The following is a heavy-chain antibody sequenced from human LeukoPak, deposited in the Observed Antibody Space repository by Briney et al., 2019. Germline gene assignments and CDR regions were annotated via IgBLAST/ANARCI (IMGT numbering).Heavy chain of an antibody. Sequence: GGSLRLSCAASGFTFSSYWMHWVRQAPGKGLEWVSAISGSGGSTYYADSVKGRFTISRDNSKNTLYLQMNSLRAEDTAVYYCAKGHLSIAAQSTLFDYWGQGTLVTVSS. V-gene: IGHV3-23*01. CDR3: AKGHLSIAAQSTLFDY. D-gene: IGHD6-6*01. CDR1: GFTFSSYW. J-gene: IGHJ4*02. CDR2: ISGSGGST.